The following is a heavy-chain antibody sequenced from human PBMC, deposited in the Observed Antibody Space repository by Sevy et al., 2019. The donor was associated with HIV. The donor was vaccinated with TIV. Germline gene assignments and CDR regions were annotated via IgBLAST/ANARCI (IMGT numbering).Heavy chain of an antibody. CDR1: GFSFNIYA. Sequence: GGSLRLSCAASGFSFNIYAMSWVRQAPGKGLEWVSGISGDSRRLHYADSVKSRSTISGDNSKNTLYLQMSSLRSEDTAVYYCTKERSRGWPFDYWGQGTLVTVSS. J-gene: IGHJ4*02. CDR2: ISGDSRRL. D-gene: IGHD6-19*01. V-gene: IGHV3-23*01. CDR3: TKERSRGWPFDY.